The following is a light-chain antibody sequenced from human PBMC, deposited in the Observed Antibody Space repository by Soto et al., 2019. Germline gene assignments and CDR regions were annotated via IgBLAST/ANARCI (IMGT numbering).Light chain of an antibody. CDR1: SSYVGSYNL. V-gene: IGLV2-23*01. CDR3: CSYAGYTTLL. CDR2: EGS. J-gene: IGLJ2*01. Sequence: QSALTQPASVSGSPGQSITISCTGTSSYVGSYNLVSWYQQHPGKAPKLMIYEGSKRPSGVSNRFSGSKSGNTASLTISGLQAEDEADYYCCSYAGYTTLLFGGGTKVTVL.